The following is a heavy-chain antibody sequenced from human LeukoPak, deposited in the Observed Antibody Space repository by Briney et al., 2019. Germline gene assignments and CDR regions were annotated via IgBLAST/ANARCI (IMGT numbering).Heavy chain of an antibody. J-gene: IGHJ6*03. CDR3: ARGNQLLYYYYYYMDV. CDR1: GGSFSGYY. CDR2: INHSGST. V-gene: IGHV4-34*01. D-gene: IGHD2-2*01. Sequence: PSETLSLTCAVYGGSFSGYYWSWIRQPPGKGLEWIGEINHSGSTNYHPSLKSRVTISVDTSKNEFSLKLSSVTDADTAVYYCARGNQLLYYYYYYMDVWGKGTTVTVSS.